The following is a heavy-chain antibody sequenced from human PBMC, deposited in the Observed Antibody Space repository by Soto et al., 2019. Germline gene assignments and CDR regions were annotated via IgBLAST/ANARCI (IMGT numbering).Heavy chain of an antibody. CDR2: FRTGGDGGTT. CDR1: GFTFSSYS. D-gene: IGHD3-10*01. J-gene: IGHJ4*02. Sequence: GGSLILSCAASGFTFSSYSMSWVRRAPGKGLEWVSGFRTGGDGGTTYYADSVKGRFTISRDNSKNTLFLQMNSLRPEDTAIYYCAKKVNSGQGSQYSDYLGQGTLVNVS. CDR3: AKKVNSGQGSQYSDY. V-gene: IGHV3-23*01.